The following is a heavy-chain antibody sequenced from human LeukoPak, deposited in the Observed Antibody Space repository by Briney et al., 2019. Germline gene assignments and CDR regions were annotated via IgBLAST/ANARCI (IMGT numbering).Heavy chain of an antibody. CDR1: GFTFGRHW. V-gene: IGHV3-7*01. Sequence: GGSLRLSCAASGFTFGRHWMSWVRQAPGKGLEWVAHMNQGGSETANVDSVKGRFTISRDDAKNLVFLQMNSLRVEDTAVYYCARDGVAGGFDYWGQGILVTVSS. CDR3: ARDGVAGGFDY. J-gene: IGHJ4*02. CDR2: MNQGGSET. D-gene: IGHD6-19*01.